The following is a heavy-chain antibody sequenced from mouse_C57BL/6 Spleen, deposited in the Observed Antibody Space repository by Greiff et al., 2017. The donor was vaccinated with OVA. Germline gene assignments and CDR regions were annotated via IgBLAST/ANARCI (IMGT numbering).Heavy chain of an antibody. Sequence: QVQLKQPGAELVKPGASVKMSCKASGYTFTSYWITWVKQRPGQGLEWIGDIYPGSGSTNYNEKFKSKATLTVDTSSSTAYMQLSSLTSEDSAVYYCARSAYYGSSGYFDVWGTGTTVTVSS. V-gene: IGHV1-55*01. CDR1: GYTFTSYW. J-gene: IGHJ1*03. CDR3: ARSAYYGSSGYFDV. CDR2: IYPGSGST. D-gene: IGHD1-1*01.